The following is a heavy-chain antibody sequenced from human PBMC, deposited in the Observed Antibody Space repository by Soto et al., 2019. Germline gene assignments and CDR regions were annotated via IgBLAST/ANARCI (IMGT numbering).Heavy chain of an antibody. CDR1: GXTFSSYW. Sequence: PXGSLRLSCAASGXTFSSYWMHWVRQAPGKGLEWVAVISYDGSDKYYADSMKGRFTISSDNSKNTLYLQMNSLRTEDTALSYCAKDLAYGDFTNYFDYWGQGTLGTVSS. J-gene: IGHJ4*02. D-gene: IGHD4-17*01. V-gene: IGHV3-30*18. CDR3: AKDLAYGDFTNYFDY. CDR2: ISYDGSDK.